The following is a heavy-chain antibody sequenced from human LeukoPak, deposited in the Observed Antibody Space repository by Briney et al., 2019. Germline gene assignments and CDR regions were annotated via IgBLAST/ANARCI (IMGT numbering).Heavy chain of an antibody. Sequence: PSETLSLTCTVSGGSISGYYWSWIRQPPGKGLEWIGYIYYSGSTNYNPSLKSRVTISVDTSKNQFSLKLSSVTAADTAVYYCARVPASYYYYYMDVWDKGTTVTVSS. J-gene: IGHJ6*03. CDR2: IYYSGST. CDR3: ARVPASYYYYYMDV. V-gene: IGHV4-59*01. CDR1: GGSISGYY.